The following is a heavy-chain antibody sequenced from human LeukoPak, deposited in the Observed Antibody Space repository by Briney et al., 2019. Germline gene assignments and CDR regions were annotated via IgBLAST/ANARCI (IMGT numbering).Heavy chain of an antibody. V-gene: IGHV1-2*02. D-gene: IGHD6-13*01. Sequence: ASVKVSCKASGYAFTDYYMHWVRQAPGQGLEWMGWISPNSGGTNYAQKFQGRVTMTTDTSTSTAYMELRSLRSDDTAVYYCAREEGAPIAAANVWGLGTMVTVSS. CDR3: AREEGAPIAAANV. J-gene: IGHJ3*01. CDR1: GYAFTDYY. CDR2: ISPNSGGT.